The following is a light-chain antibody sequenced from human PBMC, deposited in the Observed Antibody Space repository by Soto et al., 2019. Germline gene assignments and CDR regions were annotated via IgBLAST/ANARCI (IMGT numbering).Light chain of an antibody. CDR3: SSFAGNNNLV. J-gene: IGLJ2*01. CDR2: EVS. CDR1: SSDVGGYNY. V-gene: IGLV2-8*01. Sequence: QSALTQPPSASGCPGQPVTISCTGTSSDVGGYNYVSWYQQHPGKAPKLMISEVSKRPSGVPDRFSGSKSGNTASLTVSGLQAEDEADYYCSSFAGNNNLVFGGGTKLTVL.